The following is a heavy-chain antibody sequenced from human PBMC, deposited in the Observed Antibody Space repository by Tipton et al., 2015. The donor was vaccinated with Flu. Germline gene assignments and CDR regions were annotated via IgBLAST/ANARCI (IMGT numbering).Heavy chain of an antibody. CDR1: GGSISSYY. D-gene: IGHD3-22*01. CDR2: IYYSGST. Sequence: TLSLTCTVSGGSISSYYWSWIRQPPGKGLEWIGYIYYSGSTNHNPSLKSRVTISVHTSKNQFSLKLSSVTAADTAVYYCARVRSYYDSGGDYCAIDYWGQGTLVTDSA. CDR3: ARVRSYYDSGGDYCAIDY. J-gene: IGHJ4*02. V-gene: IGHV4-59*01.